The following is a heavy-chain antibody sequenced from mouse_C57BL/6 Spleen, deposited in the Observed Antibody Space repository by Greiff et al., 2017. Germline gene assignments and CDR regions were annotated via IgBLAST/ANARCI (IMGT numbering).Heavy chain of an antibody. J-gene: IGHJ3*01. Sequence: VQLQQPGAELVKPGASVKMSCKASGYTFTSYWITWVKQRPGQGLEWIGDIYPGSGSTNYNEKFKSKATLTVDTSSSTAYMQLSSLTSEDSAVYYWAREGYDYDEEWFAYWGQGTLVTVSA. V-gene: IGHV1-55*01. D-gene: IGHD2-4*01. CDR3: AREGYDYDEEWFAY. CDR2: IYPGSGST. CDR1: GYTFTSYW.